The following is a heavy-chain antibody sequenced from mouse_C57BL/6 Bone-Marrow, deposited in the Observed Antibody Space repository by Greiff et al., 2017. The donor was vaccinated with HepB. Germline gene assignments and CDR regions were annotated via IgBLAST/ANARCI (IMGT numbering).Heavy chain of an antibody. D-gene: IGHD1-1*01. Sequence: EVMLVESGGGLVQPGGSLKLSCAASGFTFSDYYMYWVRQTPEKRLEWVAYISNGGGSTYYPDTVNGRFTISRDNAKNTLYLQMSRLKSEDTAMYYCARQNYYGSSFYFDYWGQGTTLTVSS. CDR2: ISNGGGST. CDR1: GFTFSDYY. CDR3: ARQNYYGSSFYFDY. J-gene: IGHJ2*01. V-gene: IGHV5-12*01.